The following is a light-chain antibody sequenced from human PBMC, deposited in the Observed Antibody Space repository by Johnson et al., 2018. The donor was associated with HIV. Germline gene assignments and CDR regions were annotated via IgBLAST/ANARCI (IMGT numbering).Light chain of an antibody. V-gene: IGLV1-51*02. J-gene: IGLJ1*01. CDR1: SSNIGNNY. CDR3: GTWDSSLSAAYV. Sequence: QSVLTQPPSVSAAPGHKVTISCSGSSSNIGNNYVSWYQQLPGTAPKLLIYENNKRPSGIPDRFSGSKSVTSATLGITGLQTGDEADYYCGTWDSSLSAAYVFGTGTKVTVL. CDR2: ENN.